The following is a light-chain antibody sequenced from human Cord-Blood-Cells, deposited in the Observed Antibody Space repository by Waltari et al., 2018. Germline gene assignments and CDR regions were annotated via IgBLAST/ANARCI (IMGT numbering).Light chain of an antibody. CDR1: SSDVGGYNY. CDR2: DVS. Sequence: QSALTQPRPVSGSPGQSVTLSCTGTSSDVGGYNYVPWYQQHPGKAPKLMIYDVSKRPSGVPDRFSGSKSGNTASLTISGLQAEDEADYYCCSYAGSYTWVFGGGTKLTVL. CDR3: CSYAGSYTWV. J-gene: IGLJ3*02. V-gene: IGLV2-11*01.